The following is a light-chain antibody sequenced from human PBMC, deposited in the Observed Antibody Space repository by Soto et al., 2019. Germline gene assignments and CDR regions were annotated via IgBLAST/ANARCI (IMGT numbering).Light chain of an antibody. Sequence: QSVLTQPASVSGSPGQSITISCTGTSSDVGGYNYVSWYQQHPGKAPKLMIYEVSNRPSGVSNRFSGSKSGNTASLTISGLQAEDEAAYYCSSYTSSSTLGFGGGTKLTVL. V-gene: IGLV2-14*01. CDR3: SSYTSSSTLG. J-gene: IGLJ2*01. CDR1: SSDVGGYNY. CDR2: EVS.